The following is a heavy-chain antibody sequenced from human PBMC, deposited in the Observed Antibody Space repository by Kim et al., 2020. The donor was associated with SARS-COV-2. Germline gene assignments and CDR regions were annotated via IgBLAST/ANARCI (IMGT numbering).Heavy chain of an antibody. CDR2: MFYSGTP. D-gene: IGHD3-16*01. CDR3: ARQNALGGIGLDV. Sequence: SETLSLTCTVSGGSITSSDYFWGWLRQPPGKGLEWIGSMFYSGTPYYNPSLKSRVTISVDTSKTQFSLRLTSVTAADTAVYYCARQNALGGIGLDVWGQGTTVTVSS. CDR1: GGSITSSDYF. J-gene: IGHJ6*02. V-gene: IGHV4-39*01.